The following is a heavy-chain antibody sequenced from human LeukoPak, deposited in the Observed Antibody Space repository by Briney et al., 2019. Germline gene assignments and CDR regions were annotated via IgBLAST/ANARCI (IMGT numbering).Heavy chain of an antibody. D-gene: IGHD7-27*01. CDR3: ARDLGIGDYFDY. Sequence: GSLRLSCAASGFNFNTYSMNWVRQAPGKGLEWVSSLSSSSSYIYYADSVKGRFTISRDNAKNSLYLQMDSLRAEDTAVYYCARDLGIGDYFDYWGQGTLVTVSS. J-gene: IGHJ4*02. CDR1: GFNFNTYS. V-gene: IGHV3-21*01. CDR2: LSSSSSYI.